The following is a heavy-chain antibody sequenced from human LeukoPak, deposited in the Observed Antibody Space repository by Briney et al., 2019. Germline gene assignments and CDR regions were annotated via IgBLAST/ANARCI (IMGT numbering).Heavy chain of an antibody. V-gene: IGHV1-69*04. CDR3: ARDERKITTLWFDP. Sequence: GASVKVSCKASRGTFSSYSLSWVRQAPGQGLEWMGRIIPILGIANNAQKFQGRVTITADKSTSTAYMELSSLRSEDTAVYYCARDERKITTLWFDPWGQGTRVTVSS. CDR2: IIPILGIA. D-gene: IGHD3-10*02. J-gene: IGHJ5*02. CDR1: RGTFSSYS.